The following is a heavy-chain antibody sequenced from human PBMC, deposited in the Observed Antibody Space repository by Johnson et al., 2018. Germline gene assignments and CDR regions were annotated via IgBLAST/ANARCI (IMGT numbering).Heavy chain of an antibody. CDR2: IYYSGST. CDR3: ARDAQGPFDGMDV. V-gene: IGHV4-59*01. Sequence: VQLQESGPGLVKPSETLSLTCNVSGVSINDYYWSWVRQPPGKGLEWIGYIYYSGSTNCNPSLKSRVTISVDTSKNQFSLKLSSVTAADTAVYYCARDAQGPFDGMDVWGQGTTVTVSS. J-gene: IGHJ6*02. CDR1: GVSINDYY.